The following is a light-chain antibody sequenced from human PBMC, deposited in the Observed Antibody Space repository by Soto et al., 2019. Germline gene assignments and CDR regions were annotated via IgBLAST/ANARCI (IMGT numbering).Light chain of an antibody. CDR2: AAS. J-gene: IGKJ1*01. CDR1: QGISNY. CDR3: QKYNSAPL. Sequence: DIQMTQSPSSLSASIGDRVTITCRASQGISNYLAWYQQKPGKIPKLLIYAASTLQSGIPSRFSGSGSGTGFTLTISSLQPEDVATYYCQKYNSAPLFGQGTKVEIK. V-gene: IGKV1-27*01.